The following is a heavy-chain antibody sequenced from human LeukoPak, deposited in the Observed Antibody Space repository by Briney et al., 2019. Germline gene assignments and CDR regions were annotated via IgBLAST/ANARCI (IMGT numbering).Heavy chain of an antibody. Sequence: ASVKVSCKASRYTFTSYGISWVRQAPGQGLEWMGWISAYNGNTNYAQKLQGRVTMTTDTSTSTAYMELRSLRSDDTAVYYCASGSTGTDYYYYGMDVWGQGTTVTVSS. CDR2: ISAYNGNT. CDR1: RYTFTSYG. V-gene: IGHV1-18*01. CDR3: ASGSTGTDYYYYGMDV. D-gene: IGHD1-1*01. J-gene: IGHJ6*02.